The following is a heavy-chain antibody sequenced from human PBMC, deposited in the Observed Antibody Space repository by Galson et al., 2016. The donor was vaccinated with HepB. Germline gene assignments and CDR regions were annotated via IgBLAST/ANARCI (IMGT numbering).Heavy chain of an antibody. CDR3: AKDRAEIAEAVYGYHFDF. J-gene: IGHJ4*02. D-gene: IGHD6-19*01. V-gene: IGHV3-33*03. CDR1: GLTFSTYG. CDR2: AWGDGSDE. Sequence: SLRLSCAVSGLTFSTYGMHWVRQAPGKGLEWLSVAWGDGSDEYYAASVRGRFTVSRDNSKSTLYLHMNSLRDEDTALYYCAKDRAEIAEAVYGYHFDFWGQGTPVTVSS.